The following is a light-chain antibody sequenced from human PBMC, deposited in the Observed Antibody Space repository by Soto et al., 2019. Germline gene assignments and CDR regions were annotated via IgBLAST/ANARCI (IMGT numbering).Light chain of an antibody. CDR1: SSNIWGNS. CDR2: DDN. J-gene: IGLJ1*01. CDR3: GSGDSSVSAYV. Sequence: QSVVTHPPSLSAAPGQKVTVSRPGSSSNIWGNSVSWYQQLPGTAPKLLIYDDNKRPSAIPDRFSGSKAGTSATLGITGFQTGEEADYYCGSGDSSVSAYVLGAGTKVTV. V-gene: IGLV1-51*01.